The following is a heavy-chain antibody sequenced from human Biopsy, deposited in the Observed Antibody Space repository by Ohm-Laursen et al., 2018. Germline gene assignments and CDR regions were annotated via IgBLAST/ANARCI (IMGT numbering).Heavy chain of an antibody. CDR3: AKCMTGGSNYYFHH. D-gene: IGHD2-8*01. CDR1: GFTFSSYS. CDR2: IWYDGSNK. Sequence: SLRLSCSAFGFTFSSYSMNWVRQAPGKGLEWVAAIWYDGSNKNYADSVKGRFTISRDNSKNTLYLQMNSLRGEDTAVYYCAKCMTGGSNYYFHHCGQGTLVTVSS. V-gene: IGHV3-33*06. J-gene: IGHJ4*02.